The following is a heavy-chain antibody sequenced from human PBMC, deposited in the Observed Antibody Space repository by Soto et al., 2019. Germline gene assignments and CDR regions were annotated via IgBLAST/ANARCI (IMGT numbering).Heavy chain of an antibody. J-gene: IGHJ6*02. CDR1: GFTFRNYD. CDR3: ARTGRDFYGLDV. D-gene: IGHD1-1*01. Sequence: EVQLVESGGGLVQPGGSLRLSCEASGFTFRNYDMHWVRQGTGKGLEWVSGISAAGDPDYADSVEGRFTISSEDAQNSFFLQMNSLRVGDTAVYYCARTGRDFYGLDVWGQGTTVIVSS. CDR2: ISAAGDP. V-gene: IGHV3-13*05.